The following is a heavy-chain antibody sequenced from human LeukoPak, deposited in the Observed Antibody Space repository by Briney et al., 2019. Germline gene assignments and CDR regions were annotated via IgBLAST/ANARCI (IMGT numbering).Heavy chain of an antibody. CDR3: ARDYGDYEPGRHHYYYYYMDV. CDR1: EFSVGSNY. CDR2: IYSGGST. J-gene: IGHJ6*03. D-gene: IGHD4-17*01. V-gene: IGHV3-66*01. Sequence: GGSLRLSCAASEFSVGSNYMTWVRQAPGKGLEWVSLIYSGGSTYYADSVKGRFTISRDKSKNTLYLQMNSLRAEDTAVYYCARDYGDYEPGRHHYYYYYMDVWGKGTTVTVSS.